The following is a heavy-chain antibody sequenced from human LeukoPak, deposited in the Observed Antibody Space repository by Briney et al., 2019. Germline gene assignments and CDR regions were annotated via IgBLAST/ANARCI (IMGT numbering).Heavy chain of an antibody. CDR1: GFTFSSYG. Sequence: GGSLRLSCAASGFTFSSYGMHWVRQAPDKGLEWVAFIRYDGSNKYYADSVKGRFTISRDNSKNILYLQMTSLRAEDTAVFYCARFERTYHTSDYSSYFDYWGQGILVTVSS. V-gene: IGHV3-30*02. D-gene: IGHD3-22*01. CDR2: IRYDGSNK. CDR3: ARFERTYHTSDYSSYFDY. J-gene: IGHJ4*02.